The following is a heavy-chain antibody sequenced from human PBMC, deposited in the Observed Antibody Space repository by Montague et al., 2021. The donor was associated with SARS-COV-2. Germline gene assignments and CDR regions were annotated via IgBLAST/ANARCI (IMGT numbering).Heavy chain of an antibody. J-gene: IGHJ4*02. CDR1: GFSFSPFW. V-gene: IGHV3-7*05. CDR2: IKPDGSDK. Sequence: SLRLSCAASGFSFSPFWMTWVRQAPGKGLEWVASIKPDGSDKYYVESVKGRFTISRDNARNSLYLQLNNLSAEDTAVYYCARDPNWGAHWGQGNLVTVSS. D-gene: IGHD7-27*01. CDR3: ARDPNWGAH.